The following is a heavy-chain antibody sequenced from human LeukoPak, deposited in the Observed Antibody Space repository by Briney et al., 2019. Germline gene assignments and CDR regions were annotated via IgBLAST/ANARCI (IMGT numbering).Heavy chain of an antibody. CDR3: ARGRSYYYGSGSYYPIDY. V-gene: IGHV4-34*01. Sequence: SETLSLTCAVYGGSFSGYYWSWIRQPPGKGLEWIGEINHSGSTNYNPSLKSRVTISVDTSKNQFSLKLSSVTAADAAVYYCARGRSYYYGSGSYYPIDYWGQGTLVTVSS. CDR1: GGSFSGYY. D-gene: IGHD3-10*01. CDR2: INHSGST. J-gene: IGHJ4*02.